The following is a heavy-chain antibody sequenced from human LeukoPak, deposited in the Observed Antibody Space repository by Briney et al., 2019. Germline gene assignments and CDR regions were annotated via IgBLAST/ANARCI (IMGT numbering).Heavy chain of an antibody. CDR3: ARDYGSGSYDY. D-gene: IGHD3-10*01. V-gene: IGHV4-59*02. CDR1: GGSVSSYY. CDR2: IYYSGST. Sequence: SETLSLTCTVSGGSVSSYYWSWIRQPPGKGLEWIGYIYYSGSTNYNPSLKSRVTISVDTSKNQFSLKLSSVTAADTAVYYCARDYGSGSYDYWGQGTLVTVSS. J-gene: IGHJ4*02.